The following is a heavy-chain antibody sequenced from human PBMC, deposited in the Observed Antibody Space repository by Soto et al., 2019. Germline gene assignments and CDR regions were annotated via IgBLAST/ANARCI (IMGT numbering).Heavy chain of an antibody. CDR3: ARDQSAAGRGEIDY. V-gene: IGHV1-2*04. Sequence: ASVKVSCKASGYTFTGYYMHWVRQAPGQGLEWMGWINPNSGGTNYAQKFQGWVTMTRDTSISTAYMELSRLRSDDTAVYYCARDQSAAGRGEIDYWGQGTLVTVSS. D-gene: IGHD6-13*01. CDR2: INPNSGGT. CDR1: GYTFTGYY. J-gene: IGHJ4*02.